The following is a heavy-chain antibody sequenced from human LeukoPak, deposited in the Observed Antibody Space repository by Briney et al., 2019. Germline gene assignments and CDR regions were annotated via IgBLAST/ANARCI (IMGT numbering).Heavy chain of an antibody. CDR2: INPNSGGT. V-gene: IGHV1-2*02. J-gene: IGHJ5*02. CDR3: ARKGRWIQLWLGYWFDP. Sequence: ASVKVSCKASGYTFTGYYMHWVRQAPGQGLEWMGWINPNSGGTNYAQKFQGRVTMTRDTSISTAYMELSRLRSDDTAVYYCARKGRWIQLWLGYWFDPWGQGTLVTVSS. CDR1: GYTFTGYY. D-gene: IGHD5-18*01.